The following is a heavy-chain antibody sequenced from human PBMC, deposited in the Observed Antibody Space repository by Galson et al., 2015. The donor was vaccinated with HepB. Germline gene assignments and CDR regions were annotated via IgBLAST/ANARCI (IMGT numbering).Heavy chain of an antibody. CDR1: GFTFNNYS. Sequence: SLRLSCAAFGFTFNNYSMHWVRHAPGKGLECVATISYDGTNKYCADSVRGRFTISRDNSKNTLYLQMNSLRPEDAAVYYCARDRAVTTLGWFDPWGQGTLVTVSS. D-gene: IGHD4-17*01. J-gene: IGHJ5*02. CDR2: ISYDGTNK. CDR3: ARDRAVTTLGWFDP. V-gene: IGHV3-30-3*01.